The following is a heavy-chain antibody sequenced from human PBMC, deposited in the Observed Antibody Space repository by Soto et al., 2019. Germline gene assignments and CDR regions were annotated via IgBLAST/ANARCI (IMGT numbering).Heavy chain of an antibody. CDR3: ARAHAPTLPFDY. CDR2: VYHSGTT. D-gene: IGHD2-15*01. V-gene: IGHV4-59*01. CDR1: GGSITNYY. Sequence: KTSETLSLTCTVSGGSITNYYWSWIRQPPGKGLEWIGYVYHSGTTNYNPSLQSRVTTSLDRSKNQFSLEVRSVTAADTAVYFCARAHAPTLPFDYWGLGTLVTVSS. J-gene: IGHJ4*01.